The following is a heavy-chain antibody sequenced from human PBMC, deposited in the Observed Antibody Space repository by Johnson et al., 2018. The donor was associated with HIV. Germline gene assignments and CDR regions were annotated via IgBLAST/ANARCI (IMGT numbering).Heavy chain of an antibody. CDR2: IYSGGST. D-gene: IGHD3-22*01. Sequence: VQLVESGGVVVQPGGSLRLSCAASGFTVSSNYMSWVRQAPGTGLEWVSVIYSGGSTYYADSVKGRFTISRDNSKNTLYLQMNSLRAEDTAVYYCARGPRHTYHYDSSGYSGAFDIWGQGTMVTVSS. V-gene: IGHV3-66*01. J-gene: IGHJ3*02. CDR1: GFTVSSNY. CDR3: ARGPRHTYHYDSSGYSGAFDI.